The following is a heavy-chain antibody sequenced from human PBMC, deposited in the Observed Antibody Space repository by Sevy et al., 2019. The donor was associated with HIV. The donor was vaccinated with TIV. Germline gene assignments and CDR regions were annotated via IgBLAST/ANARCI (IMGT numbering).Heavy chain of an antibody. J-gene: IGHJ4*02. Sequence: ATVKVSCKVSGYTLTQLSMHWVRQAPGKGLEWMGSFDPEDGETLYSQKFQGRVTMTEDTSTNTAYMELSSLRSEDTAVYYCATTKDSDDSSGSPFDYWGQGTLVTVSS. CDR3: ATTKDSDDSSGSPFDY. CDR1: GYTLTQLS. CDR2: FDPEDGET. V-gene: IGHV1-24*01. D-gene: IGHD3-22*01.